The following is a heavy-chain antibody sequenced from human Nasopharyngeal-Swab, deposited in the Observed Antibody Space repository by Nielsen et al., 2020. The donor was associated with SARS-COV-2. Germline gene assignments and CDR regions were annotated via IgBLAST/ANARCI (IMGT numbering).Heavy chain of an antibody. D-gene: IGHD4-11*01. CDR3: ARDTYSNYASYYYYMDV. CDR1: GFTFSSYS. Sequence: GGSLRLSCAASGFTFSSYSMNWVRQAPGKGLEWISSISSSSSYIYYADSVKGRFTISRDNAKNSLYLQMISLRAEDTAVYYCARDTYSNYASYYYYMDVWGKGTTVTVSS. J-gene: IGHJ6*03. CDR2: ISSSSSYI. V-gene: IGHV3-21*01.